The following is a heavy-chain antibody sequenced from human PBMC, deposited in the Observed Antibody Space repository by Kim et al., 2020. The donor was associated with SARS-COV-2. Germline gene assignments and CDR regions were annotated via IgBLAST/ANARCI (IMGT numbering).Heavy chain of an antibody. V-gene: IGHV4-39*01. Sequence: SETLSLTCTVSGGSISSSSYYWGWIRQPPGKGLEWIGSIYYSGSTYYNPSLKSRVTISVETSKNQFSLKLSSVTAADTAVYYCARHPEFPDAFDIWGQGTMVTVSS. CDR3: ARHPEFPDAFDI. CDR1: GGSISSSSYY. CDR2: IYYSGST. J-gene: IGHJ3*02. D-gene: IGHD3-10*01.